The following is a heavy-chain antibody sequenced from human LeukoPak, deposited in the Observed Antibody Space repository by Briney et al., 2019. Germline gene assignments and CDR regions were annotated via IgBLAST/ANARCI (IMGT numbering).Heavy chain of an antibody. D-gene: IGHD5-18*01. CDR2: ISPSSHYI. Sequence: GGSLRLSCAGSGFTFSNYSINWVRQVPGKGLEWVSSISPSSHYIYYADSVRGRFTISRDNARNSLYLQMNSLRDEDTAVYYCARDRHTAMVYYYYYMDVWGTGTTVTVSS. CDR1: GFTFSNYS. J-gene: IGHJ6*03. CDR3: ARDRHTAMVYYYYYMDV. V-gene: IGHV3-21*04.